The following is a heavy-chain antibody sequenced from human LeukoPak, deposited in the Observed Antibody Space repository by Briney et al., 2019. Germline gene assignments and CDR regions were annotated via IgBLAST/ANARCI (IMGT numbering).Heavy chain of an antibody. CDR3: AKGATYYYDSSAFH. V-gene: IGHV3-23*01. CDR1: GFTFSSYA. D-gene: IGHD3-22*01. Sequence: PGGSLRLSCAASGFTFSSYAMSWVRQAPGKGLEWVSAISGSGGSTYYADSVKGRFTISRDNAKNSLYLQMNSLRAEDTALYYCAKGATYYYDSSAFHWGQGTLVTVSS. J-gene: IGHJ1*01. CDR2: ISGSGGST.